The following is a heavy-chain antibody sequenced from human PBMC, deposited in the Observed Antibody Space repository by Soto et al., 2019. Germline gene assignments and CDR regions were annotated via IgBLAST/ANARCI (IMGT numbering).Heavy chain of an antibody. D-gene: IGHD5-12*01. CDR1: GGTYSSYA. CDR3: ARVFNGGYSGYEFLGDFDS. Sequence: GASVKVSCKASGGTYSSYAISWVRQAPGQGLEWMGGIIPIFNTSNYAQKFQGRVTITADESSSTGYMELSSLRSEDTAVYFCARVFNGGYSGYEFLGDFDSWGQGTLVTVS. CDR2: IIPIFNTS. V-gene: IGHV1-69*13. J-gene: IGHJ4*02.